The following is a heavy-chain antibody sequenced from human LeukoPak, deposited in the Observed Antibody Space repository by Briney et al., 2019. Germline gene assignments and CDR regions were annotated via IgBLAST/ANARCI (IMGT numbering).Heavy chain of an antibody. Sequence: PRGSLSLSCEASGVTLSAYAMTSVRQAPGKGLEWVWSIGSDNKPHYSESVKCRVAISRENSKSMVFLQLNSLRAEETAFYYCARDLHYYVDMDVWGQGTTVTVCS. CDR2: IGSDNKP. J-gene: IGHJ6*02. D-gene: IGHD3-10*02. V-gene: IGHV3-23*01. CDR3: ARDLHYYVDMDV. CDR1: GVTLSAYA.